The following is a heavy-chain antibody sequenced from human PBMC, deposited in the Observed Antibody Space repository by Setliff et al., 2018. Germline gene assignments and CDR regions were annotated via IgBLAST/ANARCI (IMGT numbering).Heavy chain of an antibody. V-gene: IGHV1-46*01. CDR1: GYTFTSYG. Sequence: ASVKVSCKASGYTFTSYGISWVRQAPGQGLEWMGWINPSGGSTSYAQKFQGRVTMTRDTSTSTVYMELSSLRSEDTAVYYCARARHFGMDVWGQGTTVTVSS. CDR3: ARARHFGMDV. J-gene: IGHJ6*02. CDR2: INPSGGST.